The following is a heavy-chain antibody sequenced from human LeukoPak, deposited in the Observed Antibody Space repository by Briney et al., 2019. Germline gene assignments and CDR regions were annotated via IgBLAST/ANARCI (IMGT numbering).Heavy chain of an antibody. J-gene: IGHJ4*02. CDR1: GGSISSYY. D-gene: IGHD3-10*01. CDR3: ARDRRLLWFGPFDY. CDR2: IYYSGST. Sequence: PSETLSLTCTVSGGSISSYYWSWIRQPPGKGLEWIGYIYYSGSTNCNPSLKSRVTISVDTSKNQFSLKLSSVTAADTAVYYCARDRRLLWFGPFDYWGQGTLVTVSS. V-gene: IGHV4-59*01.